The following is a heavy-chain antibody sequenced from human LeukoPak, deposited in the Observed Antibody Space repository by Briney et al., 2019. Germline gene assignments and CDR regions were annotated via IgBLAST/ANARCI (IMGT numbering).Heavy chain of an antibody. Sequence: ASVKVSCKASGYTFTSYYMHWVRQAPGQGLEWMGWINPNSGGTNYAQKFQGRVTMTRDTSISTSYMELSRLRSDDTAVYYCARAWLRLNPYFDYWGQGTLVTVSS. D-gene: IGHD5-12*01. J-gene: IGHJ4*02. CDR3: ARAWLRLNPYFDY. CDR1: GYTFTSYY. CDR2: INPNSGGT. V-gene: IGHV1-2*02.